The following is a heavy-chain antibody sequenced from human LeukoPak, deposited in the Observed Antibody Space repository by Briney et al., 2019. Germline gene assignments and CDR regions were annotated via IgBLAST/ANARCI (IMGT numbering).Heavy chain of an antibody. V-gene: IGHV3-48*01. D-gene: IGHD6-19*01. CDR1: GITFSSNS. Sequence: GGSLRLSCAASGITFSSNSMNWGRQAQGKSLEWVSYITNSGSTTYYADSVKGRFTVSRDNAKNSLYLQMNSLRAEDTAVYYCARGRYGSSAGDFDFWGQGTLVTVSS. CDR3: ARGRYGSSAGDFDF. J-gene: IGHJ4*02. CDR2: ITNSGSTT.